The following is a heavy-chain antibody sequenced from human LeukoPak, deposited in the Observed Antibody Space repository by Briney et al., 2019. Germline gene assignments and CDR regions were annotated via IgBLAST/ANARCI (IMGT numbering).Heavy chain of an antibody. CDR2: ISYDGSNK. CDR3: AREGVFLVAGTFDY. V-gene: IGHV3-30-3*01. CDR1: GFAFSTYA. Sequence: PGGSLRLSCAASGFAFSTYAMHWVRQAPGKGLEWVAVISYDGSNKYYADSVKGRFTISRDNSKNTLYLQMNSLRAEDTAVYYCAREGVFLVAGTFDYWGQGTLVTVSS. J-gene: IGHJ4*02. D-gene: IGHD6-19*01.